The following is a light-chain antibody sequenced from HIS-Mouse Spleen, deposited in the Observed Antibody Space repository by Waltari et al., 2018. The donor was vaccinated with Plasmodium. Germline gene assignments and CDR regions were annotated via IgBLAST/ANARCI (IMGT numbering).Light chain of an antibody. J-gene: IGLJ3*02. CDR2: EGS. V-gene: IGLV2-23*01. Sequence: QSALTQPASVSGSPGQSLTISCTGPSSDVGSYNLVSWYQHHPGKDPKLMIYEGSKRPSGVSNRFSGSKSGNTASLTISGLQAEDEADYYCCSYAGSSTNWVFGGGTKLTVL. CDR1: SSDVGSYNL. CDR3: CSYAGSSTNWV.